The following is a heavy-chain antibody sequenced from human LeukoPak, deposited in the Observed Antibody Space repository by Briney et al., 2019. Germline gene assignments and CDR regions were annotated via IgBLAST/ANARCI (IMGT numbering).Heavy chain of an antibody. V-gene: IGHV3-23*01. J-gene: IGHJ4*02. CDR2: ISGSGGST. CDR1: GFTFSSYA. CDR3: AKSGHVPIAAADIDY. D-gene: IGHD6-13*01. Sequence: GGSLRLSCAASGFTFSSYAMSWIRQAPGKGLEWASAISGSGGSTYYADSVKGRFTISRDNSKNTLYLQMNSLRAEDTAVYYCAKSGHVPIAAADIDYWGQGTLVTVSS.